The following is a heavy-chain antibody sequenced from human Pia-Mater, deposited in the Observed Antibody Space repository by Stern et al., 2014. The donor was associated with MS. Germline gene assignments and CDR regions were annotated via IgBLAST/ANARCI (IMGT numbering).Heavy chain of an antibody. CDR2: VYYSGAT. Sequence: VQLVESGPGLVKPSETLSLTCAVSGDSISSYTHYWAWIRQPPGKGLEWIGSVYYSGATYYNPSLKRPVTISVDTSQNHFSLGLTSVTAADTAVYYCAKHACTGAACPFDLWGQGTLVTVSS. D-gene: IGHD2-8*02. CDR1: GDSISSYTHY. CDR3: AKHACTGAACPFDL. J-gene: IGHJ4*02. V-gene: IGHV4-39*01.